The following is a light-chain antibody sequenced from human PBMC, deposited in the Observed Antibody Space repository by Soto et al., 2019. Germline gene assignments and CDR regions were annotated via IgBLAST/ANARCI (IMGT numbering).Light chain of an antibody. V-gene: IGKV3-11*01. CDR1: QSVSSY. J-gene: IGKJ3*01. Sequence: DIVLTQSPATLSLSPGERATLSCRASQSVSSYLAWYQQKPGQAPRLLIYAASNRATGIPARFSGSGSRTDFTLTISSLEPEDFAVYYCQQRSNWPFTSGPGTKVDIK. CDR2: AAS. CDR3: QQRSNWPFT.